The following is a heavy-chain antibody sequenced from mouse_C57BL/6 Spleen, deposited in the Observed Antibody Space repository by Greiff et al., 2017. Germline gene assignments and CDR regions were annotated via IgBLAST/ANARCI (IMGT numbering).Heavy chain of an antibody. CDR1: GFTFSDYG. CDR2: ISSGSSTL. D-gene: IGHD1-1*01. Sequence: DVQLVESGGGLVKPGGSLKLSCAASGFTFSDYGMHWVRQAPEKGLEWVAYISSGSSTLYYADTVKGRFTISRDNAKNTLFLQMTSLRSEDTAMYYGARRDGSSLYYFDDGGQGTTLTVAS. CDR3: ARRDGSSLYYFDD. V-gene: IGHV5-17*01. J-gene: IGHJ2*01.